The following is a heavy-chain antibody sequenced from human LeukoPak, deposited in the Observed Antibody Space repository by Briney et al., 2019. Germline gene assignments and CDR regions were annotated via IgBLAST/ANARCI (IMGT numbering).Heavy chain of an antibody. Sequence: GGSLRLSCAASGFTFSSYEMNWVRQAPGKGLEWVSYISSSGSTIYYADSVKGRFTISRDNAKNSLYLQMNSLRAEDTAVYYCARRGAAAGKLDYWGRGTLVTVSS. CDR3: ARRGAAAGKLDY. D-gene: IGHD6-13*01. J-gene: IGHJ4*02. V-gene: IGHV3-48*03. CDR2: ISSSGSTI. CDR1: GFTFSSYE.